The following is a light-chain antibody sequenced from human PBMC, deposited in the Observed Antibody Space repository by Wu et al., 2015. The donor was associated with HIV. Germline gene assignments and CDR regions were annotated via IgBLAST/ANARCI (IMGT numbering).Light chain of an antibody. J-gene: IGKJ2*03. CDR3: QQYQSYPYS. CDR1: QDIRSY. V-gene: IGKV1-8*01. Sequence: AIWITQSPSSLSASTGDRVTITCRASQDIRSYLAWYQQRPGKAPNLLIYAASTLQSGVPSRFSGSGSGTDFTLTISYLESEDFASYYCQQYQSYPYSFGQGTKRGDQT. CDR2: AAS.